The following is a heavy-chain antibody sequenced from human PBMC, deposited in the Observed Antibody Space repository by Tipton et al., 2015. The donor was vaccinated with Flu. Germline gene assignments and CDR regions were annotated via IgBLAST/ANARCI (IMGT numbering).Heavy chain of an antibody. J-gene: IGHJ4*02. D-gene: IGHD3-22*01. Sequence: TLSLTCTVSGGSISSGGYYLSWTRQHPGKGLEWIGSIYYSGSTYYNPSLKSRVTISVDPSKNQFSLKLSSVTAADPAVYYCAGEGDYYDSSGPISLFYYWGQGTRVNVPS. V-gene: IGHV4-31*03. CDR2: IYYSGST. CDR1: GGSISSGGYY. CDR3: AGEGDYYDSSGPISLFYY.